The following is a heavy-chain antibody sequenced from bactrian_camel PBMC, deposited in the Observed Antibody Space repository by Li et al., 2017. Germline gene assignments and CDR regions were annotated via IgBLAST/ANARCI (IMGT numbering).Heavy chain of an antibody. CDR1: GYSFSLNC. D-gene: IGHD6*01. Sequence: QLVESGGGSVQAGGSLRLSCAASGYSFSLNCMGWFRQTPGEKREGVAVFEPKGATYADSVKGRFTLSKDNAKNTVYLQMNSLKPEDTAMYFCAADLVGGSWSARPNFAYWGQGTQVTVS. CDR2: FEPKGA. J-gene: IGHJ6*01. CDR3: AADLVGGSWSARPNFAY. V-gene: IGHV3S53*01.